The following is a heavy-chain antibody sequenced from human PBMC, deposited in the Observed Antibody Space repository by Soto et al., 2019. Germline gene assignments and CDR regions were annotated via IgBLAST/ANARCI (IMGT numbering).Heavy chain of an antibody. CDR3: ARGVDCSSTSCYGLNYYYYMDF. V-gene: IGHV4-59*08. J-gene: IGHJ6*03. D-gene: IGHD2-2*01. CDR2: IYYSGST. Sequence: SETLSLTCTVSGGSISSYYWSWIRQPPGKGLEWIGYIYYSGSTNYNPSLKSRVTISVDTSKNQFSLKLSSVTAADTAVYYCARGVDCSSTSCYGLNYYYYMDFWGKGTTVTVSS. CDR1: GGSISSYY.